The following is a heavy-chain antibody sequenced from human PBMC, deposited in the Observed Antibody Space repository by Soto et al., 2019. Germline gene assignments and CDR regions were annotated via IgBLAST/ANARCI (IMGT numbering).Heavy chain of an antibody. V-gene: IGHV3-30*03. CDR3: ATDQMTDIVATAYFDY. J-gene: IGHJ4*02. CDR2: ISYDGSNK. Sequence: PGGSLRLSCAASGFTFSSYGMHWVRQAPGKGLEWVAVISYDGSNKYYADSVKGRFTISRDNSKNTLYLQMNSLRAEDTAVYYCATDQMTDIVATAYFDYWGQGTLVTVSS. D-gene: IGHD5-12*01. CDR1: GFTFSSYG.